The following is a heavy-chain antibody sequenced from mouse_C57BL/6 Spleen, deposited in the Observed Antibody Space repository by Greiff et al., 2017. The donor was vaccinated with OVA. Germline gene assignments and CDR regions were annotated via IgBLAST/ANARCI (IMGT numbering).Heavy chain of an antibody. CDR2: ISYDGSN. CDR3: ARDLLYPAMDY. CDR1: GYSITSGYY. V-gene: IGHV3-6*01. J-gene: IGHJ4*01. Sequence: EVHLVESGPGLVKPSQSLSLTCSVTGYSITSGYYWNWIRQFPGNKLEWMGYISYDGSNNYNPSLKNRISITRDTSKNQFFLKLNSVTTEDTATYYCARDLLYPAMDYWGQGTSVTVSS. D-gene: IGHD2-12*01.